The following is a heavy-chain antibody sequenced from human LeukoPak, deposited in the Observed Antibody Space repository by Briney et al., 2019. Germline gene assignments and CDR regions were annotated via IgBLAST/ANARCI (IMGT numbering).Heavy chain of an antibody. CDR3: AKVRSIAAAEAIDY. J-gene: IGHJ4*02. CDR1: GFIFSTYG. V-gene: IGHV3-30*02. CDR2: IQFDGSDE. D-gene: IGHD6-13*01. Sequence: GGSLRLSCTASGFIFSTYGMHWVRQAPGKGLEWVAFIQFDGSDEFYADSVKGRFTISRDNSKNTLYLQMNSLRAEDTAVYYCAKVRSIAAAEAIDYWGQGTLVTVSS.